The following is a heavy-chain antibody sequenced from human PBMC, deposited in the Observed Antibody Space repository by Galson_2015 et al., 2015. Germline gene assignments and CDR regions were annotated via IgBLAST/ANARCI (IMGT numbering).Heavy chain of an antibody. D-gene: IGHD3-10*01. V-gene: IGHV3-21*01. J-gene: IGHJ5*02. Sequence: SLRLSCAASGFTFSTYSMNWVRQAPGKGLEWVSSISSSSSYIYYADSVKGRFTISRDNAENSLYLQMNSLRAEDTAVFYCARHFSYGSGSPEFDPWGQGTLVTVSS. CDR2: ISSSSSYI. CDR3: ARHFSYGSGSPEFDP. CDR1: GFTFSTYS.